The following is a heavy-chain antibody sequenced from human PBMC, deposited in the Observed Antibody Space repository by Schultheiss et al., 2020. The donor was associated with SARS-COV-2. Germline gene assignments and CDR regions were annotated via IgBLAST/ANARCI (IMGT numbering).Heavy chain of an antibody. J-gene: IGHJ5*02. V-gene: IGHV3-23*01. Sequence: GGSLRLSCAASGFTFSSYVMTWVRQVPGKGLEWVSTIDDNGANAYYADSVKGRFTISRDNAKNSLYLQMNSLRAEDTAVYYCARDLGLPWGQGTLVTVSS. CDR2: IDDNGANA. CDR3: ARDLGLP. D-gene: IGHD3/OR15-3a*01. CDR1: GFTFSSYV.